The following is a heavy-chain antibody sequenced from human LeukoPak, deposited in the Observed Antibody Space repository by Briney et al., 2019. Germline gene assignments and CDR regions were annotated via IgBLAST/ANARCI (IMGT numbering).Heavy chain of an antibody. Sequence: PGGSLRLSCTGSGFTFSNSWMTWVRQAPGKGLEWVADIKEDGSVKNYVEYVKGRFTISRDNAKNSLHLRMSSLRVEDTAVYYCARDRAYSTYDYWGQGTLVRVSS. J-gene: IGHJ4*02. CDR1: GFTFSNSW. CDR3: ARDRAYSTYDY. V-gene: IGHV3-7*01. D-gene: IGHD2/OR15-2a*01. CDR2: IKEDGSVK.